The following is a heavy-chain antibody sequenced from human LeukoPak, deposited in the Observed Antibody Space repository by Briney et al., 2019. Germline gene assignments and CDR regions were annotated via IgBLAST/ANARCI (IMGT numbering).Heavy chain of an antibody. D-gene: IGHD3-16*01. CDR3: AKDRNPTFGGVIASNWFDP. CDR2: ISGSGGST. V-gene: IGHV3-23*01. CDR1: GFTFSSYA. Sequence: GGSLRLSCAASGFTFSSYAMSWVRQAPGKGLEWVSAISGSGGSTYYADSVKGRFTISRDNSKNTLYLQMHSLRAEDTAVYYCAKDRNPTFGGVIASNWFDPWGQGTLVTVSS. J-gene: IGHJ5*02.